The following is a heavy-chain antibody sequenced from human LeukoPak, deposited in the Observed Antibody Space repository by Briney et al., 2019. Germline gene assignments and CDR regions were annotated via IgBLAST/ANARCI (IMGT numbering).Heavy chain of an antibody. D-gene: IGHD2-2*01. V-gene: IGHV4-34*01. CDR3: ASLGYCSSTSCRNNWFDD. CDR2: INHSGST. CDR1: GGSFSGYY. J-gene: IGHJ5*02. Sequence: SETLSLTCAVYGGSFSGYYWSWIRQPPGKGLEWIGEINHSGSTNYNPSLKSRVTISVDKSKNQFSLQLSSVTAADTAVYYCASLGYCSSTSCRNNWFDDWGQETMVTVSS.